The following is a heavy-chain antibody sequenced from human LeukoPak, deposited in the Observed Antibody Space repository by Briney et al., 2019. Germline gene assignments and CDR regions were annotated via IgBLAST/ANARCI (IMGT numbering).Heavy chain of an antibody. CDR1: GGTFSSYA. V-gene: IGHV1-24*01. Sequence: ASVKVSCKASGGTFSSYAISWVRQAPGKGLEWMGGFDPEDGETIYAQKFQGRVTMTEDTSTDTAYMELSSLRSEDTAVYYCATDSGVGAAAGTGWFDPWGQGTLVTVSS. D-gene: IGHD6-13*01. CDR3: ATDSGVGAAAGTGWFDP. J-gene: IGHJ5*02. CDR2: FDPEDGET.